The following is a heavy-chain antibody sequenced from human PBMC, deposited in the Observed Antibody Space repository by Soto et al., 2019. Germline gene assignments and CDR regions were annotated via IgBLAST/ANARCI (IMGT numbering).Heavy chain of an antibody. CDR3: ARSGLSSGWTGVDY. CDR2: IYSGGTT. CDR1: GFTVSSNY. D-gene: IGHD6-19*01. Sequence: HPGGSLRLSCAASGFTVSSNYMSWVRQAPGKGLEWVSVIYSGGTTYYADSVKGRFTISRDNSKNTLYLQMNSLSVEDTAVYYCARSGLSSGWTGVDYWGQGTLVTVSS. V-gene: IGHV3-53*01. J-gene: IGHJ4*02.